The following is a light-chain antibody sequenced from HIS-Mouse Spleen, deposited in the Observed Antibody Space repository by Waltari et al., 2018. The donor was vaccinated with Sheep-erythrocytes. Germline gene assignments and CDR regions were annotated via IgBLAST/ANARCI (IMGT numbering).Light chain of an antibody. V-gene: IGLV2-11*01. J-gene: IGLJ1*01. CDR2: DVS. Sequence: QSALTQPASVSGSPGQSVTISCTGTSSDVGGYNYVSWYQQHPGKAPKLMIYDVSKRPAGVPYRCAGSKSGNTASLTISGLQAEDEADYYCCSYAGSYNHVFATGTKVTVL. CDR1: SSDVGGYNY. CDR3: CSYAGSYNHV.